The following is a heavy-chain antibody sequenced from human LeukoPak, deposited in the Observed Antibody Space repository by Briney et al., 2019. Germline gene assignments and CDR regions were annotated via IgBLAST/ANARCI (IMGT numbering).Heavy chain of an antibody. CDR2: ISSSSSYI. Sequence: GGSLRLSCAASGFTFSSYSMNWVRQAPGKGLEWVSSISSSSSYIYYADSVKGRFTISRDNAKNSLYLQMNSLRAEDTAVYYCAKDHYYGSGSPDYWGQGTPVTVSS. CDR1: GFTFSSYS. V-gene: IGHV3-21*04. D-gene: IGHD3-10*01. J-gene: IGHJ4*02. CDR3: AKDHYYGSGSPDY.